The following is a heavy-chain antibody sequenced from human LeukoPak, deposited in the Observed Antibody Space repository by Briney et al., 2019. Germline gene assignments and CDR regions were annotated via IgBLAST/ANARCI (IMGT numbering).Heavy chain of an antibody. CDR2: IKEHGSET. V-gene: IGHV3-7*01. J-gene: IGHJ4*02. CDR3: AKDYSFSNFN. CDR1: GFIFSNHW. D-gene: IGHD2-15*01. Sequence: GGSLRLSCAASGFIFSNHWMTWVRQAPGKGLEWVANIKEHGSETYYADYVKGRFTISRDNAKKSLLLQLNSLSVEDTAMYYCAKDYSFSNFNWGQGTLVTVSS.